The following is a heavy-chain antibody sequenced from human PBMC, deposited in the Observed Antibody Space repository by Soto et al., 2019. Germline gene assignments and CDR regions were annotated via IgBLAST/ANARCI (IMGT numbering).Heavy chain of an antibody. CDR2: VYLRGST. V-gene: IGHV4-4*02. J-gene: IGHJ6*03. CDR1: GGSVTSHNW. D-gene: IGHD1-1*01. CDR3: ESNDSGYNYYMDV. Sequence: QPHLQESGPGLVKPSGTLSLTCAVSGGSVTSHNWWTCVRQAPGERLDWIGEVYLRGSTNYNPPLRGRVTISVDKSEYQVSLKLTSVTAADTAVYYSESNDSGYNYYMDVLGKGTAVTVSS.